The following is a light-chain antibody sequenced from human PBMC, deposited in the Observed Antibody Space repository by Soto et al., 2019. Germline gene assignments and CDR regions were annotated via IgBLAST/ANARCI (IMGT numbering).Light chain of an antibody. CDR1: QSVNSY. CDR3: QQRSNWPRT. V-gene: IGKV3-11*01. CDR2: DAF. J-gene: IGKJ1*01. Sequence: EIVLTQSPATLSLSPGERATLSCRASQSVNSYLAWFQQIPGQAPRLLIYDAFTRATGIPARFSGSGSGTDFTLTISSLEPEDFAVYYCQQRSNWPRTFGQGTKVEIK.